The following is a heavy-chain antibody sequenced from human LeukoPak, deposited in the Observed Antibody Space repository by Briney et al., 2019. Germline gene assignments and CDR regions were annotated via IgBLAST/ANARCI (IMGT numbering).Heavy chain of an antibody. Sequence: SETLSLTCTVSGGSISSGDYYWSWIRQPPGKGLEWIGEINHRGNTNYNPSLKSRVTISVDTSKNQFSLKLSSVTAADTAVYYCARGRVTYYDFWSGPLVGVWGKGTTVTVSS. D-gene: IGHD3-3*01. CDR2: INHRGNT. CDR1: GGSISSGDYY. V-gene: IGHV4-39*07. J-gene: IGHJ6*04. CDR3: ARGRVTYYDFWSGPLVGV.